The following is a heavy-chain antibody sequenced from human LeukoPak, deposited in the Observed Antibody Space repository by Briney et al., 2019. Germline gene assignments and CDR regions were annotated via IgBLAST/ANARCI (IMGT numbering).Heavy chain of an antibody. CDR3: ERWAPDTIFGVVPNYYYCMDV. J-gene: IGHJ6*03. D-gene: IGHD3-3*01. V-gene: IGHV1-69*13. Sequence: ASVKVSCKASGGTFSRYAISWVRQAPGQGLEWMGGIIPIFGTANYVQKFQGSVTISVDESSSTACMELSSLRSEDTAVYYCERWAPDTIFGVVPNYYYCMDVWAKGTTVTVSS. CDR2: IIPIFGTA. CDR1: GGTFSRYA.